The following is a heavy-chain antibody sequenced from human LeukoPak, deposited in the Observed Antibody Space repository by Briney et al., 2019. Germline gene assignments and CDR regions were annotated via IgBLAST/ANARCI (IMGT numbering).Heavy chain of an antibody. CDR3: AKDPTPIYSNYVPHRFDY. CDR2: ISGSGGST. CDR1: GFTFSSYA. V-gene: IGHV3-23*01. Sequence: GGSLRLSCAASGFTFSSYAMSWVRQAPGKGLEWVSAISGSGGSTYYADSVKGRFTIPRDNSKNTLYLQMNSLRAEDTAVYYCAKDPTPIYSNYVPHRFDYWGQGTLVTVSS. J-gene: IGHJ4*02. D-gene: IGHD4-11*01.